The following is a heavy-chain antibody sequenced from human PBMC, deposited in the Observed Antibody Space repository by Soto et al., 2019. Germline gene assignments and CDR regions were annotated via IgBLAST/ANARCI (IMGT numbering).Heavy chain of an antibody. Sequence: QVQLVQSGAEVKKPGASVKVSCKASGYTFTSYGLSWVRQAPGQGLGWMGWISAYGNTNFAQKLQGRVTMTTDTPKSTAYMELRSLRSDDTAVYYCVRGEQQWLYFLDSWGQGTLVTVAS. CDR1: GYTFTSYG. CDR3: VRGEQQWLYFLDS. V-gene: IGHV1-18*01. J-gene: IGHJ4*02. CDR2: ISAYGNT. D-gene: IGHD6-19*01.